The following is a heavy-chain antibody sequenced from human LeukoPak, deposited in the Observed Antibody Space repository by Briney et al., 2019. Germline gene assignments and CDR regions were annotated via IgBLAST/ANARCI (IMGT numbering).Heavy chain of an antibody. CDR1: GYTFISYY. J-gene: IGHJ4*02. CDR3: ARGDCSRGSCYLLDH. D-gene: IGHD2-15*01. V-gene: IGHV1-46*01. Sequence: ASVKVSCKASGYTFISYYMHWVRQAPGQGLEWMGIINPSGGSTNYAQKFQGRVTVTRDTSTSTVNMELSSLRSEDTAVYYCARGDCSRGSCYLLDHWGQGTLVTVSS. CDR2: INPSGGST.